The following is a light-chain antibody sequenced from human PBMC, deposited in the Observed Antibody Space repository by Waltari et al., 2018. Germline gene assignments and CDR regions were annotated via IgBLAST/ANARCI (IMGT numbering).Light chain of an antibody. J-gene: IGLJ2*01. CDR3: CSYAGSYTFV. CDR1: SSDVGGDNY. CDR2: DVN. V-gene: IGLV2-11*01. Sequence: QSALTQPRSVSGSPGPSVTISCTGTSSDVGGDNYVSWYQQHPGKAPKFMIYDVNKRPSGFPDRFSGSKSGNTASLTISGLQAEDEADYYCCSYAGSYTFVFGGGTKLTVL.